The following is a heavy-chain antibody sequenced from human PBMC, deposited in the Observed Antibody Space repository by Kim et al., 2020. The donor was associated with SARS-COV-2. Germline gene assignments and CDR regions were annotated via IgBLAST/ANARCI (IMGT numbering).Heavy chain of an antibody. J-gene: IGHJ4*02. D-gene: IGHD3-22*01. CDR2: VSYDGSNK. CDR3: AKEGYYYDSNGYYYAPIGDY. V-gene: IGHV3-30*18. CDR1: GFTFSSYG. Sequence: GGSLRLSCAASGFTFSSYGMHWVRQAPGKGLEWMAVVSYDGSNKYYADSVKGRFTISRDNSKNTLYLQMNSLRAEDTAVYYCAKEGYYYDSNGYYYAPIGDYWGQGTLVTVSS.